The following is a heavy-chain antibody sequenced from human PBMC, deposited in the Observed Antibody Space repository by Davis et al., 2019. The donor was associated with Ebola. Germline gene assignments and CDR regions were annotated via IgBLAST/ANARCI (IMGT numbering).Heavy chain of an antibody. CDR1: NGSISNYY. CDR2: MYTTGSP. CDR3: AATYGDDGPASYGMDV. Sequence: SETLSLTCTVSNGSISNYYWSWVRQPAGKGLEWIGHMYTTGSPNYNPSLKSRVIISVDTSKNQFSLKVSSVTAADAAVYYCAATYGDDGPASYGMDVWGQGTTVTVSS. D-gene: IGHD4-17*01. J-gene: IGHJ6*02. V-gene: IGHV4-4*07.